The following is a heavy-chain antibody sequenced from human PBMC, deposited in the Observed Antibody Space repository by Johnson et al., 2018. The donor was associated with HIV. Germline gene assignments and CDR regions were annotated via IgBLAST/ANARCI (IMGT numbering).Heavy chain of an antibody. CDR1: GFIFDDYA. Sequence: VQLVESGGGLVQPGGSLRLSCAASGFIFDDYAMHWVRQAPGKGLEWVSLISWDGGSTYYADSVKGRFTISRDNSKNSLYLQMNSLRAEDTALYYCAKDLSWKGCCDAFDIWGQGTMVTVSS. D-gene: IGHD6-13*01. CDR3: AKDLSWKGCCDAFDI. CDR2: ISWDGGST. V-gene: IGHV3-43D*03. J-gene: IGHJ3*02.